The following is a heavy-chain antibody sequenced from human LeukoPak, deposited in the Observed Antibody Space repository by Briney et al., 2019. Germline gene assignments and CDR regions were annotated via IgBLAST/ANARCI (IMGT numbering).Heavy chain of an antibody. Sequence: SETLSLTCTVSGGSISSSSYYWGWIRQPPGKGLEWIGSLYSSGNTHYNPSLKSRVTISVDTSKNQFSLKPSSVTAADTALYYCVRQVDYYGSGSYYVCWGQGTLVTVSS. V-gene: IGHV4-39*01. D-gene: IGHD3-10*01. CDR2: LYSSGNT. CDR1: GGSISSSSYY. CDR3: VRQVDYYGSGSYYVC. J-gene: IGHJ4*02.